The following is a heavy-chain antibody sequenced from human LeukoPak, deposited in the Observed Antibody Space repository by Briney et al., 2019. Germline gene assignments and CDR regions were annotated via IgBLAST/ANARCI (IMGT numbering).Heavy chain of an antibody. CDR3: AREGYHNSRGSQSWYTAA. J-gene: IGHJ5*02. CDR2: ISWNSGSI. CDR1: GFTFDDYA. Sequence: GGSLRLSCAASGFTFDDYAMHWVRHAPGKGLEWVSGISWNSGSIGYADSVKGRFTISRDNAKNTLHLQMNSLRPEDTAVYYCAREGYHNSRGSQSWYTAAWGQGTLVIVSS. D-gene: IGHD2/OR15-2a*01. V-gene: IGHV3-9*01.